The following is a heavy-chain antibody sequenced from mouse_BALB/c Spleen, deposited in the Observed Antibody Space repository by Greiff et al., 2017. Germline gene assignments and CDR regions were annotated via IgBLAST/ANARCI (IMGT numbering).Heavy chain of an antibody. CDR3: ARGGLRHGYYFDY. CDR1: GFTFSSYG. CDR2: INSNGGST. V-gene: IGHV5-6-3*01. Sequence: EVKLVESGGGLVQPGGSLKLSCAASGFTFSSYGMSWVRQTPDKRLELVATINSNGGSTYYPDSVKGRFTISRDNAKNTLYLQMSSLKSEDTAMYYCARGGLRHGYYFDYWGQGTTLTVSS. J-gene: IGHJ2*01. D-gene: IGHD2-4*01.